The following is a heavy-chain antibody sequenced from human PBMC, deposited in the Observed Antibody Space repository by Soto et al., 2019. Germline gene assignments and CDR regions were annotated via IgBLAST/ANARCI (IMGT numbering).Heavy chain of an antibody. CDR3: ARDTGYCSSTSCYEYYYYGMDV. CDR1: GFTFSSYS. D-gene: IGHD2-2*01. Sequence: GGSLRLSCAASGFTFSSYSMNWVRQAPGKGLEWVSYISSSSSTIYYADSVKGRFTISRDNVKNSLYLQMNSLRDEDTAVYYCARDTGYCSSTSCYEYYYYGMDVWGQGTTVTVSS. CDR2: ISSSSSTI. J-gene: IGHJ6*02. V-gene: IGHV3-48*02.